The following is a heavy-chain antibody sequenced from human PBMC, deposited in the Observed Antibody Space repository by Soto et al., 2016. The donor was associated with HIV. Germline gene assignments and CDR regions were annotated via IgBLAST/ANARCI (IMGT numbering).Heavy chain of an antibody. CDR1: GYTFTGYY. CDR3: ARYYDSSGYYLDGFDI. J-gene: IGHJ3*02. D-gene: IGHD3-22*01. V-gene: IGHV1-2*02. Sequence: QVQLVQSGAEAKKPGASVKVSCKASGYTFTGYYMHWVRQAPGQGLEWMGWINPNTGGTNYAQKFQGRITMTRDTSISTVYMELSRLRSDDTAVYYCARYYDSSGYYLDGFDIWGQGTMVTVSS. CDR2: INPNTGGT.